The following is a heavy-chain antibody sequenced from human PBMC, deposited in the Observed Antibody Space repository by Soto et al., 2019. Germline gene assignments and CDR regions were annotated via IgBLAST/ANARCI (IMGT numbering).Heavy chain of an antibody. J-gene: IGHJ4*02. Sequence: ASVKVSCKASGGTFSSYRFNWVRQARGQGLEWLGGIVPIYRTADYAQKFQGRVTITADESTRTVYMELSSLKSQDTALYYCARDSGEKLSSSWGKGTLVTVSS. D-gene: IGHD6-13*01. V-gene: IGHV1-69*13. CDR3: ARDSGEKLSSS. CDR2: IVPIYRTA. CDR1: GGTFSSYR.